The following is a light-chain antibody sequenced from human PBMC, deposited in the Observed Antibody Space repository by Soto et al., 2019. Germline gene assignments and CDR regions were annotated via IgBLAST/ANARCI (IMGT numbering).Light chain of an antibody. CDR3: QQGHNTPRT. Sequence: DTQMTQSPSSLSASVGDRVTITCRASRSINNNLNWYQQKPGKAPKVLIYSASSLHNGAPSRFSGSASGTDFTLTIDGLQPEDFATYVCQQGHNTPRTCGQGTKVEIK. J-gene: IGKJ1*01. V-gene: IGKV1-39*01. CDR2: SAS. CDR1: RSINNN.